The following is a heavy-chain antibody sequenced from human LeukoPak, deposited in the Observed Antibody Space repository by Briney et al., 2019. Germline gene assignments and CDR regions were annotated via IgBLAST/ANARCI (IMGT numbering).Heavy chain of an antibody. V-gene: IGHV4-59*08. Sequence: SETLSLTCTVSGGSISSYYWSWIRQPPGKGLEWIGYIYYSGSTNYNPSLKSRVTISVDTSKNQFSLKLSSVTAADTAVYYCARSRYCSGGSCYSWWFDPWGQGTLVTVSS. D-gene: IGHD2-15*01. CDR1: GGSISSYY. CDR2: IYYSGST. CDR3: ARSRYCSGGSCYSWWFDP. J-gene: IGHJ5*02.